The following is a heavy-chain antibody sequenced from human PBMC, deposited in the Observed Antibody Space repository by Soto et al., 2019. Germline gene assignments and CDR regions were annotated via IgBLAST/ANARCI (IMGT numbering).Heavy chain of an antibody. CDR2: IIPIFGTV. CDR1: GGTFRTYA. J-gene: IGHJ6*02. Sequence: QVQLLQSGAEVKKPGSSVRVSCEASGGTFRTYAISWVRQAPGQGLEWMGEIIPIFGTVNYAQSFQGRVTXTXDXPTTTVYMDLRSLRSEDTAVYYCAKGAVAGTPTSYYYSGMDVWGQGTTVTVSS. D-gene: IGHD6-19*01. CDR3: AKGAVAGTPTSYYYSGMDV. V-gene: IGHV1-69*05.